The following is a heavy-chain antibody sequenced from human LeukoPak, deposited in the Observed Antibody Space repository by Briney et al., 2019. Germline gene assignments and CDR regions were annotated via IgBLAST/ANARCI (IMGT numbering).Heavy chain of an antibody. Sequence: SETLSLTCTVSGGSISSYYWSWIRQPPGKGLEWIGYIYYSGSTNYNPSLKSRVTISVDTSKNQFSLKLSSVTAADTAVYYCARGHFRYSSGRYRGGPYYYYMDVWGKGTTVTVSS. CDR3: ARGHFRYSSGRYRGGPYYYYMDV. CDR2: IYYSGST. CDR1: GGSISSYY. D-gene: IGHD6-19*01. V-gene: IGHV4-59*01. J-gene: IGHJ6*03.